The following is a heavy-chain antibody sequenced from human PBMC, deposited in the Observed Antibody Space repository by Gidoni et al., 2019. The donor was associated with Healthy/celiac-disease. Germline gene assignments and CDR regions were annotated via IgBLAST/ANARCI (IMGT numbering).Heavy chain of an antibody. CDR2: IWYDGSNK. CDR3: ARGGTGITDWFDP. V-gene: IGHV3-33*01. CDR1: GFPFSSYG. J-gene: IGHJ5*02. Sequence: QVQLVASGGGVVHPGRSLRLSCAASGFPFSSYGMHWVRQAPGKGLEWVAVIWYDGSNKYYADAVKGRFTISRDNSKNTLYLQMNSLRAEDTAVYYCARGGTGITDWFDPWGQGTLVTVSS. D-gene: IGHD1-7*01.